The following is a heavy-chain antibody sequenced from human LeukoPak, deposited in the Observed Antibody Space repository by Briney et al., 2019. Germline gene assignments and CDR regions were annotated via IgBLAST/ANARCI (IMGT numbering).Heavy chain of an antibody. Sequence: PGGSLRLSCAASGFIFSRDSMNWVRQAPGKGLEWVSAISGSGGSTYYADSVKGRFTISRDNSKHTLCLQMNSLRAEETAVYYCAKDRAVAGTRYFQHWGQGTLVTASS. CDR2: ISGSGGST. V-gene: IGHV3-23*01. D-gene: IGHD6-19*01. CDR1: GFIFSRDS. J-gene: IGHJ1*01. CDR3: AKDRAVAGTRYFQH.